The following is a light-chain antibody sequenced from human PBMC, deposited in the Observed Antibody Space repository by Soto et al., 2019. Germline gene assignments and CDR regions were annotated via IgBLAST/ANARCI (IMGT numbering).Light chain of an antibody. CDR1: QSISNH. CDR2: GAS. V-gene: IGKV1-39*01. J-gene: IGKJ5*01. Sequence: DIQMTQSPSSLSASVDDRVIITRRASQSISNHLNWYQQKTGKAPKLLIYGASSLQTGVPSRFSGSGSGTDCTLTISSLQPEDFSTYYCQQTYSTLITFGQGTRLEIK. CDR3: QQTYSTLIT.